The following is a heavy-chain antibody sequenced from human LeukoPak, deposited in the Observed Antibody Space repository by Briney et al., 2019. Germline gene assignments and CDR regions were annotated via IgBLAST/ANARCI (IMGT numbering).Heavy chain of an antibody. CDR1: GGSISSYY. CDR3: ARDTAMVKRN. V-gene: IGHV4-59*01. D-gene: IGHD5-18*01. J-gene: IGHJ4*02. CDR2: IYYSGST. Sequence: SETLSLTCTVSGGSISSYYWSWIRQPPGKGLEWIGYIYYSGSTNYNPSLKSRVTISVDTSKNQFSLKLSSVTAADTAVYYCARDTAMVKRNWGQGTLVTVSS.